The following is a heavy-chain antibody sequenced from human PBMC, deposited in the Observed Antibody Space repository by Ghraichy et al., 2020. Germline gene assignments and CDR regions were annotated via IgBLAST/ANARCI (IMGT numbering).Heavy chain of an antibody. D-gene: IGHD3-10*02. CDR1: GFTFSSYG. CDR3: ARYVGGARSFDY. Sequence: GGSLRLSCEASGFTFSSYGMSWGRQASGKGLEWVSVISGSGGTTYYADSVEGPFTISRNNSKNTVYVQLNSLSAEDTAVYFCARYVGGARSFDYWGQGTLVTVSS. J-gene: IGHJ4*02. V-gene: IGHV3-23*01. CDR2: ISGSGGTT.